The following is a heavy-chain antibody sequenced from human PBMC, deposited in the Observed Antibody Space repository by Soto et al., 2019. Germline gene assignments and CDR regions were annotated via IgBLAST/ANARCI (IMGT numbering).Heavy chain of an antibody. J-gene: IGHJ5*02. V-gene: IGHV4-4*07. CDR3: ARLDYGDYAGWFDP. D-gene: IGHD4-17*01. CDR1: CGSISSYY. CDR2: IYTSGST. Sequence: SETLSLTCTVSCGSISSYYRSWIRQPSWKGLEWIGRIYTSGSTNYNPSLKSRVTMSVDTSKNQFSLKLSSVTAADTAVYYCARLDYGDYAGWFDPWGQGTRVTVSS.